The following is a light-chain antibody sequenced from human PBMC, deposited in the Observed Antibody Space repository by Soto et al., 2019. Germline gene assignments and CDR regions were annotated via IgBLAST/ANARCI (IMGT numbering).Light chain of an antibody. CDR3: CPYAGSTWRYV. J-gene: IGLJ1*01. CDR1: SSDIGSYNL. Sequence: QSVLTQPASVSGSPGQSITISCTGTSSDIGSYNLVSWYQHHPGKAPKLIIYEVSQWPSGVPDRFSGSKSGYTASLTISGLQAEDEADYYCCPYAGSTWRYVFGPGTKVTVL. V-gene: IGLV2-23*02. CDR2: EVS.